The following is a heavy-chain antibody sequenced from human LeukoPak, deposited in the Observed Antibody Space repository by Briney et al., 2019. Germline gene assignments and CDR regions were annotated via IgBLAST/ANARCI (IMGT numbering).Heavy chain of an antibody. CDR1: GESLSGYY. D-gene: IGHD3-16*02. CDR3: ARDEEFGGLIVPFDS. Sequence: SETLSLTCAVYGESLSGYYWSWIRQSPGKGLEWIGEINDSGSTNYNPSFKSRVTISVDMSKNQFSLKLSSVTAADTAVYYCARDEEFGGLIVPFDSWGQGTLVTASS. V-gene: IGHV4-34*01. CDR2: INDSGST. J-gene: IGHJ4*02.